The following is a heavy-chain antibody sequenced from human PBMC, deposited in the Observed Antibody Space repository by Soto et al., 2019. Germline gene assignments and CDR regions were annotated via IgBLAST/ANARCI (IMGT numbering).Heavy chain of an antibody. CDR2: IYYSGST. V-gene: IGHV4-39*01. Sequence: QLQLQESGPGLVKPSETLSLTCTVSGGSISSSSYYWGWIRQPPGRGLEWIGSIYYSGSTYYNPSLKSRVTISVDTSKNQFSLKLSSVTAADTAVYYCASQHSSGDQHWGQGTLVTVSS. D-gene: IGHD6-25*01. CDR1: GGSISSSSYY. J-gene: IGHJ1*01. CDR3: ASQHSSGDQH.